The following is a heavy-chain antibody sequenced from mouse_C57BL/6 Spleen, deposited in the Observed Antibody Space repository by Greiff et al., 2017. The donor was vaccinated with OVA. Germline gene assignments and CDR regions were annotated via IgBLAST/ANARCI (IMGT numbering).Heavy chain of an antibody. CDR2: IWRGGST. CDR3: AKWDYGSDWYCDV. CDR1: GFSLTSYG. J-gene: IGHJ1*03. D-gene: IGHD1-1*01. V-gene: IGHV2-5*01. Sequence: VKLVESGPGLVQPSQSLSITCTVSGFSLTSYGVHWVRQSPGKGLEWLGVIWRGGSTDYNAAFMSRLSITKDNSKSQVFFKMNSLQADDTAIYYCAKWDYGSDWYCDVWGTGTTVTVSS.